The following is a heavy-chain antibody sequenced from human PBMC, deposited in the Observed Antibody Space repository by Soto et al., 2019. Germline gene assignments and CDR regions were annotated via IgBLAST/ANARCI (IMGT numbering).Heavy chain of an antibody. CDR1: GFIFSTYS. CDR2: ISSSGRTK. V-gene: IGHV3-48*01. Sequence: EVQLVESGGGLVQPGGSLRLSCVASGFIFSTYSMDWVREAPGKGLEWVSYISSSGRTKLYADSVKGRFTILRDSAKNSLYLQMNSLRAEDTAVYYCARDSGRGYAIDVWGQGTTVTVSS. J-gene: IGHJ6*02. CDR3: ARDSGRGYAIDV. D-gene: IGHD3-10*01.